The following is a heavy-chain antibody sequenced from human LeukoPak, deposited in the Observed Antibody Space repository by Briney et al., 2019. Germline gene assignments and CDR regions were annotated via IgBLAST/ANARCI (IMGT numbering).Heavy chain of an antibody. J-gene: IGHJ3*02. CDR1: GYSISSGYY. D-gene: IGHD3-10*01. V-gene: IGHV4-61*01. Sequence: KTSETLSLTCTVSGYSISSGYYWSWIRPPPGKGLEWIGYIYYSGSTNYNPSLKSRVTISVDTSKNQFSLKLSSVTAADTAVYYCARVDGLLWFGEPGGAFDIWGQGTMVTVSS. CDR2: IYYSGST. CDR3: ARVDGLLWFGEPGGAFDI.